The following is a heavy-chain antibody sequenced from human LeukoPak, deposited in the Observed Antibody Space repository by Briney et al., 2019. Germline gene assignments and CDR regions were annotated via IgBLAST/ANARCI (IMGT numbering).Heavy chain of an antibody. CDR3: TTLNPRYYDVLAGYYLIDY. CDR1: GFTFSNAW. D-gene: IGHD3-9*01. J-gene: IGHJ4*02. Sequence: GGSLRLSCAASGFTFSNAWMSWVRQAPGKGLEWVGRIKTKTDGGTTDYAAPVKGRFTISRDDSKTTLYLQMNSLKTEDTAVYFCTTLNPRYYDVLAGYYLIDYWGQGALVTVSS. V-gene: IGHV3-15*01. CDR2: IKTKTDGGTT.